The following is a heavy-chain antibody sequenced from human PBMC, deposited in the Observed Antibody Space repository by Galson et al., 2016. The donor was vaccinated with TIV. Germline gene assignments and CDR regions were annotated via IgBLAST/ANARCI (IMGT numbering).Heavy chain of an antibody. D-gene: IGHD3-10*01. V-gene: IGHV3-23*01. CDR1: GFTFSNYA. CDR2: ISGSGDTT. Sequence: SLRLSCAASGFTFSNYAMTWVRQAPGKGLEWVSGISGSGDTTLFADSAEGRFSISRDNSKNTLYLQMNSLRVEDTAIYYCAKDWRSAFGSGSYFDNWGQGTLVTVSS. CDR3: AKDWRSAFGSGSYFDN. J-gene: IGHJ4*02.